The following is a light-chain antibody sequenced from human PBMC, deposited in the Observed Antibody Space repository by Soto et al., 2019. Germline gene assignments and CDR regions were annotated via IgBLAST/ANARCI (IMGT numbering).Light chain of an antibody. J-gene: IGKJ4*01. CDR3: QQYIRWPLT. CDR1: QDVSSK. Sequence: EMVVTQSPATRSVSPGERVTLSCRTSQDVSSKLAWYQQKPGQPPSLLIYDASTRATGTPARFSGSGSGTEFTLAVSSLQSEDYALYFCQQYIRWPLTFGGGTKVDIK. CDR2: DAS. V-gene: IGKV3D-15*01.